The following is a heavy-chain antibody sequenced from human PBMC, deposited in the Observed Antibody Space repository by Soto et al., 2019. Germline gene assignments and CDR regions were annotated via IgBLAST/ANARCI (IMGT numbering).Heavy chain of an antibody. J-gene: IGHJ6*03. V-gene: IGHV4-39*01. D-gene: IGHD2-2*01. Sequence: SETLSLTCTVSGGSISSSSYYWGWIRQPPGKGLEWIGSIYYSGSTYYNPSLKSRVTISVDTSKNQFSLKLSSVTAADTAVYYCAFQQTFFQTNYYYMDVWGKGTTVTVSS. CDR2: IYYSGST. CDR1: GGSISSSSYY. CDR3: AFQQTFFQTNYYYMDV.